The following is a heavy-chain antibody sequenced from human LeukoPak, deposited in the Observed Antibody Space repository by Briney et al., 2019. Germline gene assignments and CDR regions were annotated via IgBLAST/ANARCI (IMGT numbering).Heavy chain of an antibody. D-gene: IGHD2-2*01. J-gene: IGHJ6*03. Sequence: PSETLSLTCTVSGGSISSYYWSWIRQPPGKELEWIGYIYYSGSTNYNPSLKSRVTISVDTSKNQFSLKLSSVTAVDTAVYYCAGGASSTSPYYYYYMDVWGKGTTVTVSS. V-gene: IGHV4-59*12. CDR2: IYYSGST. CDR1: GGSISSYY. CDR3: AGGASSTSPYYYYYMDV.